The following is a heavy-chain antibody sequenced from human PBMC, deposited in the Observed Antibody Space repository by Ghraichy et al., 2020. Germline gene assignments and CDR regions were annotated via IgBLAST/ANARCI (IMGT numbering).Heavy chain of an antibody. Sequence: SETLSLTCTVSGGSISSYYWSWIRQPPGKGLEWIGYIYYSGSTNYNPSLKSRVTISVDTSKNQFSLKLSSVTAVDTAVYYCARGQMGSGYLTYYFDYWGQGTLVTVSS. CDR1: GGSISSYY. CDR3: ARGQMGSGYLTYYFDY. CDR2: IYYSGST. V-gene: IGHV4-59*01. D-gene: IGHD5-12*01. J-gene: IGHJ4*02.